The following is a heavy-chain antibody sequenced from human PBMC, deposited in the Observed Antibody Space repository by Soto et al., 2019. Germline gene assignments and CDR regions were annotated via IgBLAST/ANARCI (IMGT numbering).Heavy chain of an antibody. CDR2: INPSGIST. V-gene: IGHV1-46*01. CDR1: GYTFTNYY. Sequence: GXAVKVSCNTSGYTFTNYYIHWVRQAPGQGLECMGVINPSGISTTYAQKFQGRVTMTRDTSTSTVYMDLSSLRPEDTAVYFCARVPVSYRAPCSGGSCYLFDDWGQGTLVTVSS. J-gene: IGHJ4*02. CDR3: ARVPVSYRAPCSGGSCYLFDD. D-gene: IGHD2-15*01.